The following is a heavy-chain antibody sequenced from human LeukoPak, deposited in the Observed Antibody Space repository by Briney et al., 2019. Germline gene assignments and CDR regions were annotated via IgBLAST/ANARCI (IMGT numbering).Heavy chain of an antibody. V-gene: IGHV1-69*05. CDR3: ATAGGSSGYHNFDY. J-gene: IGHJ4*02. CDR2: IIPIFGTA. D-gene: IGHD3-22*01. CDR1: GGTFSSYA. Sequence: ASVEVSCKASGGTFSSYAISWVRQAPGQGLEWMGGIIPIFGTANYAQKFQGRVTITTDESTSTAYMELSSLRSEDTAVYYCATAGGSSGYHNFDYWGQGTLVTVSS.